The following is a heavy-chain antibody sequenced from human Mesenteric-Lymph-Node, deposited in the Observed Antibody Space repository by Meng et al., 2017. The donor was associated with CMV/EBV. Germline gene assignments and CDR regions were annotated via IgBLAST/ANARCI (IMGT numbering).Heavy chain of an antibody. D-gene: IGHD6-6*01. CDR2: IYYSGST. V-gene: IGHV4-39*01. CDR1: GGSISSSSYY. CDR3: ARRIAARGGGFDY. J-gene: IGHJ4*02. Sequence: SETLSLTCTVSGGSISSSSYYWGWIRQPPGKGLEWIGSIYYSGSTYYNPSLKSRVTISVDTSKNQFSLKLSSVTAADTAVYYCARRIAARGGGFDYWGQGTLVTVSS.